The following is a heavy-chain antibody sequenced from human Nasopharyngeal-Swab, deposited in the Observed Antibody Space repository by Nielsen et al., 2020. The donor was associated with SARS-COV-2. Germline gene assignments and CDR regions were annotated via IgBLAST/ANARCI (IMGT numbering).Heavy chain of an antibody. V-gene: IGHV4-34*01. D-gene: IGHD1-26*01. CDR2: INQRGST. CDR1: GGSFSGYY. Sequence: SETLSLTCAVYGGSFSGYYWSWTRQPPGKGLEWIGEINQRGSTNYYPSPKSRVTMSVDTSKNQFSLRLNSVTAADTAVYFCARGDGRTVWRSYSFDSWGQGTLVTVSS. CDR3: ARGDGRTVWRSYSFDS. J-gene: IGHJ4*02.